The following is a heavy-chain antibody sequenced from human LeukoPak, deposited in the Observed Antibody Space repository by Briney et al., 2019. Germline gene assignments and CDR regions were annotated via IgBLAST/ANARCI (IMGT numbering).Heavy chain of an antibody. CDR3: ARGGDKPRSRWYFDL. CDR1: GGSFSGYY. V-gene: IGHV4-34*01. CDR2: INHSGST. J-gene: IGHJ2*01. D-gene: IGHD4-23*01. Sequence: PSETLSLTCAVYGGSFSGYYWSWIRQPPGKGLEWIGEINHSGSTNYNPSLKSRVTISVDTSKNQFSLKLSSVTAADTAVYYCARGGDKPRSRWYFDLWGRGTLVTVSS.